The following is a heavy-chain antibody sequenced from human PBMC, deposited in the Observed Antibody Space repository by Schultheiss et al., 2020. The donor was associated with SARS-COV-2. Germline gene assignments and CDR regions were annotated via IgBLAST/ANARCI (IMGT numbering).Heavy chain of an antibody. Sequence: GESLKISCAASGFTFSDYYMSWIRQAPGKGLEWVSYISSSGSTIYYADSVKGRFTISRDNAKNSLYLQMNSLRAEDTAVYYCARVSGYSYGHRGEFDGMDVWGQGTTVTVSS. CDR1: GFTFSDYY. D-gene: IGHD5-18*01. J-gene: IGHJ6*02. CDR3: ARVSGYSYGHRGEFDGMDV. CDR2: ISSSGSTI. V-gene: IGHV3-11*04.